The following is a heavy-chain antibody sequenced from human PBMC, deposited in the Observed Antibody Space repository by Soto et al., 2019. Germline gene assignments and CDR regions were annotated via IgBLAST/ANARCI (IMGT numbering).Heavy chain of an antibody. CDR1: GGSISSGGYS. J-gene: IGHJ4*02. CDR3: ASVPGP. V-gene: IGHV4-30-2*01. Sequence: QLQLQESGSGLVKPSQTLSLTCAGSGGSISSGGYSWIWIRQPPGKGLEWIGYIYYRGSTYSNPSLKRRVTIAVGGSGNQYSLQLRSVSDADTAVYYCASVPGPGGQRTLLTVSS. CDR2: IYYRGST.